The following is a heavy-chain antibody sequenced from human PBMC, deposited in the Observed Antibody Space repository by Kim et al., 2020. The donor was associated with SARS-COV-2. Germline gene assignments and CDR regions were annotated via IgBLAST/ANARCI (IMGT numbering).Heavy chain of an antibody. Sequence: GGSLRLSCAASGFTFGDYAMHWVRQAPGKGLEWVSGINWNSETIGYADSVKGRFTVSRDNAKNSLSLQMNGLRVEDTAMYYCARCLRGLSGYYGLDVW. D-gene: IGHD3-10*01. CDR1: GFTFGDYA. CDR2: INWNSETI. J-gene: IGHJ6*01. CDR3: ARCLRGLSGYYGLDV. V-gene: IGHV3-9*01.